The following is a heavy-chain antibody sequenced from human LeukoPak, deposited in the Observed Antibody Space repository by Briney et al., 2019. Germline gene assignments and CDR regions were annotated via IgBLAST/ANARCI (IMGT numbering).Heavy chain of an antibody. Sequence: SETLCLTCTVSGGSISSSSYYWGWIRQPPGKGLEWIGSIYYSGSTYYNPSLKSRVTISVDTSKNQFSLKLSSVTAADTAVYYCARSDDYGDIPFDYWGQGTLVTVSS. CDR3: ARSDDYGDIPFDY. CDR2: IYYSGST. CDR1: GGSISSSSYY. V-gene: IGHV4-39*07. J-gene: IGHJ4*02. D-gene: IGHD4-17*01.